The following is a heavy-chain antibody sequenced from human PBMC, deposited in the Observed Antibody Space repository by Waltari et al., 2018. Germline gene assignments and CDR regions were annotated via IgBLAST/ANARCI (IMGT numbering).Heavy chain of an antibody. CDR2: IYYRGST. Sequence: QVQLQESGPGLVKPSETLSLTCPVSGGSISSHSWSWLRQPPGKGLEWIGYIYYRGSTNYNPSLKSRVTISVDTSKNQFSLKLSSVTAADTAVYYCARLSSSWYPSWWGNWFDPWGQGTLVTVSS. D-gene: IGHD6-13*01. CDR1: GGSISSHS. J-gene: IGHJ5*02. V-gene: IGHV4-59*11. CDR3: ARLSSSWYPSWWGNWFDP.